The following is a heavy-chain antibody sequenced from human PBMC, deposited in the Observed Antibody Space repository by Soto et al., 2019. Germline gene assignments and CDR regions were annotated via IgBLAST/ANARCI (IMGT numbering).Heavy chain of an antibody. J-gene: IGHJ6*02. D-gene: IGHD2-21*02. CDR2: MSHSGST. V-gene: IGHV4-30-2*01. Sequence: PSETLSLTCAVYGGSISSGRYYWSWIRQPPGMGLEWIGEMSHSGSTHFNPSLKSRVTISVDTSKNQFSLKLTSVTAADTAVYFCAREDDGGDRDYYGLDVWGQGTTVTVSS. CDR1: GGSISSGRYY. CDR3: AREDDGGDRDYYGLDV.